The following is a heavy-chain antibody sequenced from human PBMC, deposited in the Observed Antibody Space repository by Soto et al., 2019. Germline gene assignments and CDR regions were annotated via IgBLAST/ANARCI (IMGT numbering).Heavy chain of an antibody. CDR2: ISYDGSNK. CDR3: AKDPRGYCSGGSCYFYGMDV. J-gene: IGHJ6*02. D-gene: IGHD2-15*01. Sequence: QVQLVESGGGVVQPGRSLRLSCAASGFTFSSYGMHWVRQAPGKGLEWVAVISYDGSNKYYADSVKGRFTISRDNSKHTLYLQMNSLRAEDTDVYYCAKDPRGYCSGGSCYFYGMDVWGQGTTVTVSS. CDR1: GFTFSSYG. V-gene: IGHV3-30*18.